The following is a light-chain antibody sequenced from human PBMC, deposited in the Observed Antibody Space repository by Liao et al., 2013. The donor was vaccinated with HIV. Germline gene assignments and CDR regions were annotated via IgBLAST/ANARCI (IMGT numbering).Light chain of an antibody. CDR2: KDN. J-gene: IGLJ2*01. CDR3: LSADNSGPFVV. CDR1: NIGTKS. Sequence: SYVLTQPPSVSVAPGMTARITCEGNNIGTKSVHWYQQKPGQAPILVIYKDNERPSGIPERFSGSSSGTTVTLTISGVQAEDEADYYCLSADNSGPFVVFGGGAKLTVL. V-gene: IGLV3-25*03.